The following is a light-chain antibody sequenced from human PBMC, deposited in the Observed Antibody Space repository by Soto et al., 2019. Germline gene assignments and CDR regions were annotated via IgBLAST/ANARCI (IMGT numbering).Light chain of an antibody. CDR1: QTINNNY. CDR2: GAS. V-gene: IGKV3-20*01. J-gene: IGKJ2*01. CDR3: QQYGSSLMYA. Sequence: EIVLTQSPGTLSLSPGERATLSCRTSQTINNNYLAWYQQKPGQAPRLXMYGASNRATGIPDRFSGSGSGTDLTLTISRLEPEDFAIYYCQQYGSSLMYAFGQGTKVDIK.